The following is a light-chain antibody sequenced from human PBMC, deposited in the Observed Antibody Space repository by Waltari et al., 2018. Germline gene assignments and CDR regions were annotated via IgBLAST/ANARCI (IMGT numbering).Light chain of an antibody. J-gene: IGKJ3*01. CDR2: AAS. Sequence: DIMMTQSPATLSVSPGDRATLSCGDSQTVTNKLAWYQQKPGQAPRLLIYAASSRATGTPARVSGSQSGTEFTLTITSLQSEDFGIYYCQQYNNWPLTFGPGTKVDIK. CDR1: QTVTNK. V-gene: IGKV3-15*01. CDR3: QQYNNWPLT.